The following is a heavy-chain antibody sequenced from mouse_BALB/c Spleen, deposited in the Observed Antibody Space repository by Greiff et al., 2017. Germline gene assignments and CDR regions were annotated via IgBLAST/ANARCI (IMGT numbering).Heavy chain of an antibody. J-gene: IGHJ2*01. CDR1: GFSFTSYG. CDR2: IWSGGST. V-gene: IGHV2-2*02. D-gene: IGHD4-1*01. Sequence: VQLQQSGPGLVQPSQSLSITCTASGFSFTSYGVHWVRQSPGKGLEWLGVIWSGGSTDYNAAFISRLGISKDNSKSQVFFKMNSLQANDTAIYCGAISASGTWGYWGQGTTLTVSS. CDR3: AISASGTWGY.